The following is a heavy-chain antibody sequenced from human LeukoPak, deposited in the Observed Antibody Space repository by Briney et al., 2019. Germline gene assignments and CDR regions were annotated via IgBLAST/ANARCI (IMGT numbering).Heavy chain of an antibody. V-gene: IGHV1-2*02. CDR1: GYTFTGYY. CDR3: ARGDPMARDYGDRFDY. D-gene: IGHD4-17*01. J-gene: IGHJ4*02. CDR2: INPNSGGT. Sequence: ASVKVSCKASGYTFTGYYMHWVRQAPGQGLEWMGWINPNSGGTNYAQKFQGRVTMTRDTSISTAYMELSRLRSDDTAVYYCARGDPMARDYGDRFDYWGQGTLVTVSS.